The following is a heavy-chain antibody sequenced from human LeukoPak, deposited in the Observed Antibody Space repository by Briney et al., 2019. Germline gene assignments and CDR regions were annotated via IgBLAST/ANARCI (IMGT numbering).Heavy chain of an antibody. CDR1: GFTFSSYA. D-gene: IGHD6-19*01. V-gene: IGHV3-64*01. CDR3: ARGQGTSGYSSGWHPGY. CDR2: ISTNGGTT. Sequence: GGSLRLSCAASGFTFSSYAMTWVRQAPGKGLEYVSAISTNGGTTYYANSVKGRFTVSRDNSKNTLYLQMGTLRAEDMAVYYCARGQGTSGYSSGWHPGYWGQGTLVTVSS. J-gene: IGHJ4*02.